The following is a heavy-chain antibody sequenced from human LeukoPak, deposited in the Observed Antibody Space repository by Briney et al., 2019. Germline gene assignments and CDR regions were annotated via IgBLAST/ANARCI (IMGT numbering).Heavy chain of an antibody. CDR3: AKYVRLGARGYYFDY. D-gene: IGHD1-26*01. J-gene: IGHJ4*02. V-gene: IGHV4-39*01. Sequence: SETLSLTCTVSGGSISSSSYYWGWIRQPPGKGLEWIGSSYYSGSTYYTPSLKSRVSISVDTSKSQFSLELSSVTAADTAVYYCAKYVRLGARGYYFDYWGQGTLVSVSS. CDR1: GGSISSSSYY. CDR2: SYYSGST.